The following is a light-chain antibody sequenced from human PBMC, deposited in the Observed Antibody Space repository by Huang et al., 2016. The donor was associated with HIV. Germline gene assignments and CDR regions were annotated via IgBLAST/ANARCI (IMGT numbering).Light chain of an antibody. J-gene: IGKJ3*01. CDR2: GAS. CDR3: QRYDNWPKFT. Sequence: EIVMTQSPATLSVSPGERATLSCRASQRVTSNLAWYQQKPGQAPRLLIYGASTRATGIPARFSGSGSGTEFTLTISSLQSEDFAVYYCQRYDNWPKFTFGPGTKVDIK. CDR1: QRVTSN. V-gene: IGKV3-15*01.